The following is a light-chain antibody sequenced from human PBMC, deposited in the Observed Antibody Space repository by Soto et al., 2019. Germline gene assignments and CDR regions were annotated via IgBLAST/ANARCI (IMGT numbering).Light chain of an antibody. Sequence: QSVLTQPPSVSGAPGRRVTISCTGSSSNIGAGYDVHWYQQLPGTAPKLLIYGNSNRPSGVPDRFSGSKSGTSASLAITGLQTEDEADYYCQSYASSLSGSVFGGGTKVTVL. V-gene: IGLV1-40*01. J-gene: IGLJ2*01. CDR3: QSYASSLSGSV. CDR2: GNS. CDR1: SSNIGAGYD.